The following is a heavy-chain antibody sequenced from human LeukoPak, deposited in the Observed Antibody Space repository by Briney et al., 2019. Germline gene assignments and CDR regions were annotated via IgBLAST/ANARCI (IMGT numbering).Heavy chain of an antibody. CDR1: GYSFIDYY. CDR2: INPNSGGS. CDR3: ARDRVVTAVRNHFHY. Sequence: ASVTVSCKSSGYSFIDYYIHWVRQAPGQGLEWMGWINPNSGGSNSAQKFHGRVTMTRDTSLNTVYMQLSGLTSDDTVLYYCARDRVVTAVRNHFHYWGQGTLVTVSS. V-gene: IGHV1-2*02. J-gene: IGHJ4*02. D-gene: IGHD2-21*02.